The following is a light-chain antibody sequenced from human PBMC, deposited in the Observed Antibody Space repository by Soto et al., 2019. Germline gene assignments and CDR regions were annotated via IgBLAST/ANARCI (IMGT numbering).Light chain of an antibody. CDR3: QHRGKWPRT. J-gene: IGKJ2*01. CDR2: GAS. V-gene: IGKV3-11*01. Sequence: EIVLTQSPATLSLSPGERATLSCRASQSVSSYLAWYQQKPGQAPRLLFHGASNRATGIPARFSGSGSGTDFSLTISSLESEDFAVYYCQHRGKWPRTFGQGTKLEIK. CDR1: QSVSSY.